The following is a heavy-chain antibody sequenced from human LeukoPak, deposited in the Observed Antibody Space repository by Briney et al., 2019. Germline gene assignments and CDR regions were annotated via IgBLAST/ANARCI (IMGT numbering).Heavy chain of an antibody. CDR3: AGAGGEWELLYNWFDP. J-gene: IGHJ5*02. CDR1: GYTFTSYG. CDR2: VSAYNGNT. D-gene: IGHD1-26*01. V-gene: IGHV1-18*01. Sequence: ASVKVSCKASGYTFTSYGISWVRQAPGQGLEWMGWVSAYNGNTNYAQKLQGRVTMTTDTSTSTAYMELRSLRSDDTAVYYCAGAGGEWELLYNWFDPWGQGTLVTVSS.